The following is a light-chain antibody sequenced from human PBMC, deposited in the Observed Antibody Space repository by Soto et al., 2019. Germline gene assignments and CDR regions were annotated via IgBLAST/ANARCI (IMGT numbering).Light chain of an antibody. Sequence: QSVLTQPASVSGSPGQSITISCTGTSSDVGSYNVVSWYQQHPGKAPKLMIYEGSKRPSGVSNRFSGSKSDNTASLTISGLQAEDEADYYCSSYAGSSTWVFGGGTKLTVL. CDR3: SSYAGSSTWV. CDR1: SSDVGSYNV. J-gene: IGLJ2*01. V-gene: IGLV2-23*01. CDR2: EGS.